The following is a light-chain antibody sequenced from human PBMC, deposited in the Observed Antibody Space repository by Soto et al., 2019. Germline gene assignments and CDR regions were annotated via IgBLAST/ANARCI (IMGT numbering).Light chain of an antibody. V-gene: IGKV3-20*01. Sequence: EIVLTQSPGTLSLSPGERATLSCRASQSVRSSYVAWYQQNPGQAPRLLIYGASGRATDIPDRFSGSGSGTDFTLTISRLEPEDCAVYYCLQYGSSPYTFGQGTKLEIK. CDR2: GAS. CDR3: LQYGSSPYT. J-gene: IGKJ2*01. CDR1: QSVRSSY.